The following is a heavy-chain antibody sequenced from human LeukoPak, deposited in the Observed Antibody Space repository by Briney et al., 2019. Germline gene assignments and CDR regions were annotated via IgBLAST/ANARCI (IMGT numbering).Heavy chain of an antibody. V-gene: IGHV1-69*13. CDR3: AREEGSGSYFDY. J-gene: IGHJ4*02. CDR2: IIPILGTA. D-gene: IGHD3-10*01. Sequence: ASVKVSCKASGGTFSSYAISWVRQAPGQGLEWMGGIIPILGTANYAQKFQGRVTITADESTSTAYMELSSLRSEDTAVYYCAREEGSGSYFDYWGQGTLVAVSS. CDR1: GGTFSSYA.